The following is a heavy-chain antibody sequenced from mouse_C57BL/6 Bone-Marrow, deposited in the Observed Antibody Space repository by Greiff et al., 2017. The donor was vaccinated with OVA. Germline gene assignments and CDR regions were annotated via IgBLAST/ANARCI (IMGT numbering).Heavy chain of an antibody. Sequence: EVKLMESEGGLVQPGSSMKLSCTASGFTFSDYYMAWVRQVPEKGLEWVANINYDGSSNYYLDSLKSSFIISREHAKNILYLQMSRLKSEDTAMYCCARRYSNYNFDYWGQGTTLTVSS. V-gene: IGHV5-16*02. CDR3: ARRYSNYNFDY. D-gene: IGHD2-5*01. CDR2: INYDGSSN. J-gene: IGHJ2*01. CDR1: GFTFSDYY.